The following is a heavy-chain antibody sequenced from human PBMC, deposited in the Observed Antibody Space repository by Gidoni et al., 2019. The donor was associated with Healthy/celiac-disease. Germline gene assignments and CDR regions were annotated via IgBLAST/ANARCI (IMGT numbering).Heavy chain of an antibody. CDR2: INPNSGGT. V-gene: IGHV1-2*02. CDR1: GYTFTGYY. D-gene: IGHD5-18*01. CDR3: ARDQTIQLWLRTGDYYYYYGMDV. Sequence: QVQLVQSGAEVKKPGASVKVSCKASGYTFTGYYMHWVRQAPGQGLEWMGWINPNSGGTNYAQKFQGRVTMTRDTSISTAYMELSRLRSDDTAVYYCARDQTIQLWLRTGDYYYYYGMDVWGQGTTVTVSS. J-gene: IGHJ6*02.